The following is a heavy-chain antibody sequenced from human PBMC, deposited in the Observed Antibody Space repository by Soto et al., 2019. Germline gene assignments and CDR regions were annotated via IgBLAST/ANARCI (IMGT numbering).Heavy chain of an antibody. CDR1: GGTFSSYA. V-gene: IGHV1-69*13. J-gene: IGHJ6*02. D-gene: IGHD2-2*01. Sequence: SVKVSCKASGGTFSSYAISWVRQAPGQGLEWMGGIIPVFATANYAQKFQGRVMITVDESTSTAYMELSSLRSEDTAVYYCARSVSFRYQLLKRGMDVWGQGTTVTVSS. CDR3: ARSVSFRYQLLKRGMDV. CDR2: IIPVFATA.